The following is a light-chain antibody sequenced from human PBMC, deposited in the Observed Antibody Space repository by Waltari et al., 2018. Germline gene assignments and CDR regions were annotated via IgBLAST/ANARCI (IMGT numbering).Light chain of an antibody. CDR2: VNSDGSH. J-gene: IGLJ3*02. Sequence: LVLTQSPSASASLGASVKLTCTLSSGYSSNVIAWLQQQPGKGPRYLMKVNSDGSHRKGDDIPYRFSASKSGTECYLTISSLQSEDEADYYCQTGGHGTWVFGGGTKLTVL. CDR3: QTGGHGTWV. V-gene: IGLV4-69*01. CDR1: SGYSSNV.